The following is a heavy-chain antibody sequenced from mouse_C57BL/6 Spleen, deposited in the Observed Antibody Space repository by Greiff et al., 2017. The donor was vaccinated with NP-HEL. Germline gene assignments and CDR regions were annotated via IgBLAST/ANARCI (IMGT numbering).Heavy chain of an antibody. D-gene: IGHD2-3*01. CDR1: GYTFTSYW. Sequence: EVQLQQSGTVLARPGASVKMSCKTSGYTFTSYWMHWVKQRPGQGLEWIGAIYPGNSDTSYNQKFKGKAKLTAVTSASTAYMELSSLTNEDSAVYYCTRGVYDGYWYAMDYWGQGTSVTVSS. CDR3: TRGVYDGYWYAMDY. CDR2: IYPGNSDT. V-gene: IGHV1-5*01. J-gene: IGHJ4*01.